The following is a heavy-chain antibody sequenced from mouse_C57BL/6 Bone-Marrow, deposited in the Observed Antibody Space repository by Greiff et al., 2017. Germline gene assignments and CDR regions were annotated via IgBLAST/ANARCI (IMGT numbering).Heavy chain of an antibody. CDR1: GFTFSSYG. J-gene: IGHJ2*01. CDR3: ERESALGLRQGVDY. CDR2: ISSGGSYT. D-gene: IGHD2-2*01. Sequence: EVKLQESGGDLVKPGGSLKLSCAASGFTFSSYGMSWVRQTPDKRLEWVATISSGGSYTYYPDSVKGRCTISRDNDENTLYLQMSSLKSEDTAMYYCERESALGLRQGVDYGGQGNTLTVST. V-gene: IGHV5-6*01.